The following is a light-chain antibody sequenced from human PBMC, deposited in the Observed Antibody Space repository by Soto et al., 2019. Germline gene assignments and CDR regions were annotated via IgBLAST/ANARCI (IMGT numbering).Light chain of an antibody. CDR1: QGVSTN. V-gene: IGKV3-15*01. J-gene: IGKJ1*01. CDR2: GAS. Sequence: EIVLTQSPATLSVSPGERATLSCRASQGVSTNLAWYQQKPGHGPRLLMYGASTRATGIPARFSGSGSGTEFTLNTSSLQPEDFALYYCQQYNNWPPRGTFGQGTKVDIK. CDR3: QQYNNWPPRGT.